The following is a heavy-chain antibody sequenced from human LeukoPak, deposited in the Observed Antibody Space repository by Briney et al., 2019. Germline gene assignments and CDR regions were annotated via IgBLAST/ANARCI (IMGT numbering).Heavy chain of an antibody. V-gene: IGHV3-21*01. J-gene: IGHJ4*02. CDR2: VSSSSSYI. D-gene: IGHD3-22*01. Sequence: GGSLRLSCAATGSTFSDYAMNWVRQAPGKGLEWVSSVSSSSSYIYYADSVKGRFTISRDNAKNSLYLQMNSLRAEDTAVYYCARGGSSGYYYPDYWGQGTLVTVSS. CDR3: ARGGSSGYYYPDY. CDR1: GSTFSDYA.